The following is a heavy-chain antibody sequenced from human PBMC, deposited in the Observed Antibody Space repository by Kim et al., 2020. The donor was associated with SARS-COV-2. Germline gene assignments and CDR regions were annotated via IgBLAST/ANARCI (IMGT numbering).Heavy chain of an antibody. D-gene: IGHD2-15*01. CDR2: IKQDGSEK. Sequence: GGSLRLSCAASGFTFSSYWMSWVRQAPGKGLEWVANIKQDGSEKYYVDSVKGRFTISRDNAKNSLYLQMNSLRAEDTAVYYCASGVALAYFDYWGQGTLVTVSS. V-gene: IGHV3-7*01. J-gene: IGHJ4*02. CDR3: ASGVALAYFDY. CDR1: GFTFSSYW.